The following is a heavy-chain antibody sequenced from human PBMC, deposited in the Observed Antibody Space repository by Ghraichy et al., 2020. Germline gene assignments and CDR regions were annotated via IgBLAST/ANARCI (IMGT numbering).Heavy chain of an antibody. D-gene: IGHD4-17*01. J-gene: IGHJ4*02. Sequence: ASVKVSCKASCYTFTSYGISWVRQAPGQGLEWMGWISAYNGNTNYAQKLQGRVTMTTDTSTSTAYMELRSLRSDDTAVYYCARDRDPNEDDYGPTFDYWGQGTLVTVSS. CDR1: CYTFTSYG. V-gene: IGHV1-18*01. CDR3: ARDRDPNEDDYGPTFDY. CDR2: ISAYNGNT.